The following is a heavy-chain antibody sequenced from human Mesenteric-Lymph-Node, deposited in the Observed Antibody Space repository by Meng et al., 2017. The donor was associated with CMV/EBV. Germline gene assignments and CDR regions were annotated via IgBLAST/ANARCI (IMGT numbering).Heavy chain of an antibody. CDR1: GLSVSGNY. Sequence: GESLKISCEGSGLSVSGNYMSWVRQAPGKGLEWVSVVYTGGSTYYADSVKGRFTISRDYSKNTVYLQMFSLRAEDTAVYYCAMDAYERFQQNIVVVKMDFWGQGTTVTVSS. V-gene: IGHV3-66*02. D-gene: IGHD2-2*01. CDR2: VYTGGST. J-gene: IGHJ6*02. CDR3: AMDAYERFQQNIVVVKMDF.